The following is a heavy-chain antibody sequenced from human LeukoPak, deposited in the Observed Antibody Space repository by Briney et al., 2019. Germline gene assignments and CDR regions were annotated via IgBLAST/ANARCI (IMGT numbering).Heavy chain of an antibody. CDR2: INDRGGNT. V-gene: IGHV3-23*01. CDR3: AKLGYYCSGGSCYSRALDV. J-gene: IGHJ6*02. CDR1: GFTFSSYA. D-gene: IGHD2-15*01. Sequence: PGGSLRLSCAASGFTFSSYAMNWVRQVPGKGLEWVSGINDRGGNTYYGDSVKGRFTVSRDNSKNTLYLQMNSLRAEDTAVYYCAKLGYYCSGGSCYSRALDVWGQGTTVTVSS.